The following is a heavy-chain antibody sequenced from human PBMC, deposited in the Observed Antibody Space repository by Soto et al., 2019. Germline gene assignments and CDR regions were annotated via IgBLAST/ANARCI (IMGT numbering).Heavy chain of an antibody. V-gene: IGHV3-11*06. CDR3: ASTGWLYYGMDV. CDR2: ITSSSSYT. J-gene: IGHJ6*04. Sequence: GGSLRLSCAASGFTFSDYYMTWIRQAPGKGPEWVSYITSSSSYTNYADSVKGRFTISRDNAKNSLYLQMNSLRAEGTAVYYCASTGWLYYGMDVWGKGTTVTVSS. CDR1: GFTFSDYY. D-gene: IGHD3-22*01.